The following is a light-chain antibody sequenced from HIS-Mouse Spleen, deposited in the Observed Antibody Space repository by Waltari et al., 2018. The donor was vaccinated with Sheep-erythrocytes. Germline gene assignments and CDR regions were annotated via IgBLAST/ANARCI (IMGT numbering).Light chain of an antibody. J-gene: IGLJ3*02. V-gene: IGLV2-23*01. CDR1: SSDVGRYNL. Sequence: QSALTQPASVSGSPGQSITISCTGTSSDVGRYNLFSWYQQHPGKAPKLMIYEDSKRPSGVSNRFSGSKSGNTASLTISGLQAEDEADYYCCSYAGSSTPWVFGGGTKLTVL. CDR3: CSYAGSSTPWV. CDR2: EDS.